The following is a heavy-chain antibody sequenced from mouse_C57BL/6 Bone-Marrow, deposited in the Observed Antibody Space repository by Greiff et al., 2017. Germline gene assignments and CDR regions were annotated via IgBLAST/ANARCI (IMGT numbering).Heavy chain of an antibody. V-gene: IGHV1-50*01. J-gene: IGHJ3*01. Sequence: QVQLQQPGAELVKPGASVKLSCKASGYTFTSYWMQWVKQRPGQGLEWIGEIDPSDSYTNYNQKFKGKATLTVDTSSSTAYMQLSSLTSEDSAFYYCAPLQAWFAYWGQGTLVTVSA. CDR3: APLQAWFAY. CDR1: GYTFTSYW. CDR2: IDPSDSYT. D-gene: IGHD6-1*01.